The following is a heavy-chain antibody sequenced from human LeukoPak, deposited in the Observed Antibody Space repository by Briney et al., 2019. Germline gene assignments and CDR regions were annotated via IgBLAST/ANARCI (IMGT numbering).Heavy chain of an antibody. Sequence: KPSETLSLTCTVSGDSISGYYWSWIRQPPGKGLEWIGYIYYSGSTNYNPSLKSRVTISVDTSKNRFSLMLSSVTAADTAMYYCARHQYGDYEPLKIDYWGQGTLVTVAS. CDR1: GDSISGYY. D-gene: IGHD4-17*01. CDR2: IYYSGST. CDR3: ARHQYGDYEPLKIDY. V-gene: IGHV4-59*08. J-gene: IGHJ4*02.